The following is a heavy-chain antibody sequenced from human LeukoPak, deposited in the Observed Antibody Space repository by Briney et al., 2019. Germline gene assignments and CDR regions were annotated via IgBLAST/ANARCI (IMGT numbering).Heavy chain of an antibody. CDR3: AKDIDYYDSSGSYGY. CDR1: GFTFDDYA. CDR2: ISWNSGSI. J-gene: IGHJ4*02. D-gene: IGHD3-22*01. V-gene: IGHV3-9*01. Sequence: RSGGSLRLSCAASGFTFDDYAMHWVRQAPGKGLEWVSGISWNSGSIGYADSVKGRFTISRDNAKNSLYLQMNSLRAEDTALYYCAKDIDYYDSSGSYGYWGQGTLVTVSS.